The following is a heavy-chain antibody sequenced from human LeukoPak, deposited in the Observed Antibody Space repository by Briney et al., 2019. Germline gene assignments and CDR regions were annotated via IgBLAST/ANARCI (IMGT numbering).Heavy chain of an antibody. J-gene: IGHJ1*01. CDR1: GFTVSSNY. CDR2: ISSSSDYI. D-gene: IGHD6-19*01. Sequence: GGSLRLSCAASGFTVSSNYMSWVRQAPGKGLEWVSSISSSSDYIYYADSLQGRFTISRDNAKNSLFLQMNNLRTEDSAMYYCARGIVVAGTYFQHWGQGTLVTVSS. CDR3: ARGIVVAGTYFQH. V-gene: IGHV3-21*01.